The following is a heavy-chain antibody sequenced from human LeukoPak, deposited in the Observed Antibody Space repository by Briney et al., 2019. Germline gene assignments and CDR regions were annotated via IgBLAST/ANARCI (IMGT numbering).Heavy chain of an antibody. CDR2: IRYDGSNE. J-gene: IGHJ3*02. D-gene: IGHD5-18*01. Sequence: PGGSLRLSCAASGFTFSSYGMHWVRQAPGKGLEWVSFIRYDGSNEYYADSVRGRFTISRDNSKNTLYLQMNSLRAEDTAVYYCARDRRFGYGTYAFDIWGQGTMVTVSS. CDR3: ARDRRFGYGTYAFDI. V-gene: IGHV3-30*02. CDR1: GFTFSSYG.